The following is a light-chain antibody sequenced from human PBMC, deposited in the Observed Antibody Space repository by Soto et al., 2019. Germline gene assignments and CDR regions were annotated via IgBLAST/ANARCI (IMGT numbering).Light chain of an antibody. Sequence: DIQLTQSPSFLSASVGDRVTITCRASQGISSYLAWYQQKPGKAPKLLIYAASTLQSGVPSRFSGSGSGTDFTLTISSLQPEDFATYHCQQSFTTPWTFGQGTKVDIK. CDR1: QGISSY. CDR2: AAS. J-gene: IGKJ1*01. CDR3: QQSFTTPWT. V-gene: IGKV1-39*01.